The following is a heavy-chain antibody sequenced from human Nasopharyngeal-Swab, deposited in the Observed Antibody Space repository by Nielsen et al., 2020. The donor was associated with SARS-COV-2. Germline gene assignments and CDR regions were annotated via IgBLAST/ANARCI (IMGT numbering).Heavy chain of an antibody. D-gene: IGHD2-21*02. CDR3: ARDREVTATTFDY. CDR2: INTNTGNP. J-gene: IGHJ4*02. CDR1: GYTFTSYA. V-gene: IGHV7-4-1*02. Sequence: ASVKVSCKASGYTFTSYAMHWVRQAPGQGLEWMGWINTNTGNPTYAQGFTGRFVIPLDTSVSTAYLQISSLKAEDTAVYYCARDREVTATTFDYWGQGTLVTVSS.